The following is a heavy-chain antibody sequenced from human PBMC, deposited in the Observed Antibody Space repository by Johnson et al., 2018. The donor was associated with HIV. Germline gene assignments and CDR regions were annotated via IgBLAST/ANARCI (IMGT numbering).Heavy chain of an antibody. Sequence: QVQLVESGGGVVQPGRSLRLSCAASGFTFSSYAMHWVRQDPGKGLEWVAVIWYDGSNKFYADSVKGRFTITRDNAKNSLYLKMNSLRAEDTAVYYCARDWDAFDIWGQGTMVTVSS. CDR3: ARDWDAFDI. V-gene: IGHV3-33*01. J-gene: IGHJ3*02. CDR2: IWYDGSNK. CDR1: GFTFSSYA.